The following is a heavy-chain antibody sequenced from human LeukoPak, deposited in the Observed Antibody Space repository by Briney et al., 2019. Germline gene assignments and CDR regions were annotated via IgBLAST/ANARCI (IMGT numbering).Heavy chain of an antibody. V-gene: IGHV4-39*01. CDR2: IYYSGST. Sequence: SETLSLTCTVSGGSISSSNNYWGWIRQPPGKGLEWIGSIYYSGSTYYNPSLKSRVTISVDTSKNQFSLKLSSVTAADAAVYYCARGYCSSTSCYFPPNRNWFDPWGQGTLVTVSS. CDR1: GGSISSSNNY. CDR3: ARGYCSSTSCYFPPNRNWFDP. D-gene: IGHD2-2*01. J-gene: IGHJ5*02.